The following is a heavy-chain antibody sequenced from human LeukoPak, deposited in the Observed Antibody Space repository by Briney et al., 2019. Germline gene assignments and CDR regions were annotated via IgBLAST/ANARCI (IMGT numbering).Heavy chain of an antibody. CDR2: ISSSSSYI. V-gene: IGHV3-21*01. CDR3: ARARIYSNYAPHY. Sequence: GGSLRLSCAASGFTFSSYSMTWVRQAPGKGLEWVSSISSSSSYIYYADSVKGRFTISRDNAKNSLYLQMNSLRAEDTAVYYCARARIYSNYAPHYWGQGTLVTVSS. D-gene: IGHD4-11*01. CDR1: GFTFSSYS. J-gene: IGHJ4*02.